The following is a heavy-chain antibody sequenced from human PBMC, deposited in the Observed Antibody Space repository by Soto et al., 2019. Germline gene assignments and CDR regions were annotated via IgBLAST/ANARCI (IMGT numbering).Heavy chain of an antibody. J-gene: IGHJ4*02. CDR3: SRGILV. CDR2: ISYGGST. Sequence: QVQLQESGPGLVKPSQTLSLTCTVSGGSINSGGYCWSWIRQHPGKGLDWIGCISYGGSTSYNPSLKSRVTISVDTSTNLFSLTLTSVTAADTAVYSCSRGILVWGQGALITVSS. D-gene: IGHD3-16*01. CDR1: GGSINSGGYC. V-gene: IGHV4-31*03.